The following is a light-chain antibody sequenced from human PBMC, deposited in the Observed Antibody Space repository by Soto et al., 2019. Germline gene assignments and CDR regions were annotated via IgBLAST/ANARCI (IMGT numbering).Light chain of an antibody. J-gene: IGKJ1*01. CDR1: QSVSSSF. CDR3: QQYVTSPWA. CDR2: GAS. Sequence: EIVLTQSPGTLSLSPGERATLSCRASQSVSSSFLAWYQQKPGQAPRLLIYGASNRATGIPGRFSGSGSGTDFTLTISSLEPEDFAVYYCQQYVTSPWAFGQGTKVAIE. V-gene: IGKV3-20*01.